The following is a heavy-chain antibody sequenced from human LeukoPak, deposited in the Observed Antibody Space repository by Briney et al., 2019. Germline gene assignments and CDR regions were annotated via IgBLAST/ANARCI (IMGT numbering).Heavy chain of an antibody. CDR3: ATANRLTRDSSGYYPDS. CDR1: GYTLTELS. Sequence: ASVKVSCRVSGYTLTELSTHWVRQAPGKGLEWMGGFDPEDGEIVYAQNFQGRVTMTEDTSTDTAYMELSSLRSEDTAIYYCATANRLTRDSSGYYPDSWGQGTLVTVSS. D-gene: IGHD3-22*01. CDR2: FDPEDGEI. V-gene: IGHV1-24*01. J-gene: IGHJ4*02.